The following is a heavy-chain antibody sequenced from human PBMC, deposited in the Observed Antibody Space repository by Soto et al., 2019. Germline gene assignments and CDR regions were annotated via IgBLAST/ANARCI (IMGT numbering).Heavy chain of an antibody. CDR1: GFTFSSYA. CDR2: ISGSGGST. V-gene: IGHV3-23*01. J-gene: IGHJ3*02. Sequence: EVQLLESGGGLVQPGGSLRLSCAASGFTFSSYAMSWVRQAPGKGLEWVSAISGSGGSTYYADSVKGRFTISRDNAKNSLYLQMNSLRAEDTAVYYCARVQRDGDYPGAFDIWGQGTMVTVSS. D-gene: IGHD4-17*01. CDR3: ARVQRDGDYPGAFDI.